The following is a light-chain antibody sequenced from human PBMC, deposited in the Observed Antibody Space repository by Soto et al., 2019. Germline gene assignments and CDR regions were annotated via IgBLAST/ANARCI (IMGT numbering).Light chain of an antibody. CDR2: EVS. J-gene: IGLJ1*01. CDR1: SSDVGGYNY. Sequence: QCVLTQPASVSGSPGQSITISCTGTSSDVGGYNYVSWYQQHPGKDPKLMIYEVSNRPSGVSNRFSGSKSGNTASLTISGLQAEDEADYYCSSYTSSSPYVFGTGTKVTVL. CDR3: SSYTSSSPYV. V-gene: IGLV2-14*01.